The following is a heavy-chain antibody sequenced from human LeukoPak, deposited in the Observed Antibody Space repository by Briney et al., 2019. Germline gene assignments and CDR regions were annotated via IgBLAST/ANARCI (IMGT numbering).Heavy chain of an antibody. V-gene: IGHV3-23*01. CDR3: AKSPNYYDRSPRFFDP. CDR1: GFPFSNYA. CDR2: IIGSGGST. D-gene: IGHD3-22*01. J-gene: IGHJ5*02. Sequence: PGGSLRLSCAASGFPFSNYAMTWVRPAPGKGLEWVSAIIGSGGSTYYADSVKGRFTISRDNSKNTLYLQMNSLRAEDTAVHYCAKSPNYYDRSPRFFDPWGQGTLVTVSS.